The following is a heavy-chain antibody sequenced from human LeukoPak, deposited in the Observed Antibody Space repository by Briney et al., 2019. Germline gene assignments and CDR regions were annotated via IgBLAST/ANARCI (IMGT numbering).Heavy chain of an antibody. CDR2: IYYSGST. Sequence: SETLSLTCTVSGASIITSRYYWGWIRQPPGTGLEWIGSIYYSGSTYYNPSLESRVTISVDTSKNQFSLNLISVTAADTAVYYCARVSSAGVVDYWGQGTLVTVSS. V-gene: IGHV4-39*07. CDR3: ARVSSAGVVDY. CDR1: GASIITSRYY. J-gene: IGHJ4*02. D-gene: IGHD6-13*01.